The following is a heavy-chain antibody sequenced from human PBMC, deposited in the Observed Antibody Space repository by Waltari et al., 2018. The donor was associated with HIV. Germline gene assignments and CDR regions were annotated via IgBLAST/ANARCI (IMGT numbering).Heavy chain of an antibody. D-gene: IGHD3-22*01. CDR2: SVVGSGNT. J-gene: IGHJ3*02. Sequence: QMQLVQSGPEVKKPGTSVKVSCKASGFTFTSSAVQWVRQARGQRLEWIGWSVVGSGNTNYAQKFQERGTITRDMSTSTAYMELSSLRSEDTAVYYCAAAPYDSSGLDAFDIWGQGTMVTVSS. CDR3: AAAPYDSSGLDAFDI. V-gene: IGHV1-58*01. CDR1: GFTFTSSA.